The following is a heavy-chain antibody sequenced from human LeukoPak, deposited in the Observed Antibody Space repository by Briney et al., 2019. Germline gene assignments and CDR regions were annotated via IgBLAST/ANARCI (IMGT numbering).Heavy chain of an antibody. V-gene: IGHV3-23*01. CDR3: AKRYYYDSSGYYYGY. Sequence: QSGGSLRLSCAASGFTFSSYAMSWVRQAPGKGLEWVSAISGSGGSTYYADSVKGRFTISRDNSKNTLYLQMNSLRAEDTAVYYCAKRYYYDSSGYYYGYWGQGTLVTVSS. J-gene: IGHJ4*02. CDR1: GFTFSSYA. D-gene: IGHD3-22*01. CDR2: ISGSGGST.